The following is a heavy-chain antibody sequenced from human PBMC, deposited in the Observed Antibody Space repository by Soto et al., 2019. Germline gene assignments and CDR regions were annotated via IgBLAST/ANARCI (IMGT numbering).Heavy chain of an antibody. J-gene: IGHJ4*02. CDR2: VDPNGGGS. V-gene: IGHV1-2*02. CDR3: ATWVDYGDFEGFDF. Sequence: ASVKVSCKTSGYSFTDYKLHWVRQAPGQGLEWKGWVDPNGGGSNSAQKFQGTVTMTWDTSITTAYLDLTRLTTNDTATYFCATWVDYGDFEGFDFWGQGTLVTVSS. CDR1: GYSFTDYK. D-gene: IGHD4-17*01.